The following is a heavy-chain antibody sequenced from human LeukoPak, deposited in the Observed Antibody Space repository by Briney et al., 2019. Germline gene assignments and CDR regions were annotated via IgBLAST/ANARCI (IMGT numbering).Heavy chain of an antibody. J-gene: IGHJ4*02. Sequence: SETLSLTCTVSGGSISSYYWSWIRQPPGKGLEWIGYIYYSGSTNYNPSLKSQVTISVDTSKNQFSLKLSSVTAADTAVYYCARDYDILTGSDYWGQGTLVTVSS. V-gene: IGHV4-59*08. CDR3: ARDYDILTGSDY. D-gene: IGHD3-9*01. CDR1: GGSISSYY. CDR2: IYYSGST.